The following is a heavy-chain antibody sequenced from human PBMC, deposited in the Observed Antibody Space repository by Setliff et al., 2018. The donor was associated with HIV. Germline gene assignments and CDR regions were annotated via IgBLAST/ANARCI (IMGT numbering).Heavy chain of an antibody. CDR2: IYPSNGDT. J-gene: IGHJ1*01. D-gene: IGHD1-1*01. CDR3: TKRTMPTGGFQH. V-gene: IGHV1-46*01. Sequence: GASVKVSCKASGHAFTSNYIHWVRQAPGQGLEWMALIYPSNGDTTYAQSFQGRVTMTLDTSTSTVYMELSSLRAEDTAVYYCTKRTMPTGGFQHWGQGTLVTVSS. CDR1: GHAFTSNY.